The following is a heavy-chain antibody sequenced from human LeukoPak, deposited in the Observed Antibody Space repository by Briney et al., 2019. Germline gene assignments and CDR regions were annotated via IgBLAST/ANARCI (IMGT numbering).Heavy chain of an antibody. CDR1: GFTYSSYG. D-gene: IGHD5-18*01. J-gene: IGHJ4*02. Sequence: GGSLRLSCAASGFTYSSYGMSWVRQAPGKGLEWVSIVSGSGGSTYYADSVKGRFTISRDNSKNTLYLQMNSLRAEDTALYYCAKGSGVYSYASFLDYWGQGTLVTVSS. V-gene: IGHV3-23*01. CDR3: AKGSGVYSYASFLDY. CDR2: VSGSGGST.